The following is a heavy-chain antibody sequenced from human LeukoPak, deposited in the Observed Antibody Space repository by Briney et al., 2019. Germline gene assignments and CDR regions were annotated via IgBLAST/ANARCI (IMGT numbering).Heavy chain of an antibody. J-gene: IGHJ4*02. CDR1: GFTFSSYG. CDR2: IRYDGSNK. CDR3: AKDPESYDILTGFFDY. Sequence: GGSLRLSCAASGFTFSSYGMHWVRQAPGKGLEWVAFIRYDGSNKYYADSVKGRFTISRDNSKNTLYLQMNSLRAEDTAVYYCAKDPESYDILTGFFDYWGQGTLVTVSS. V-gene: IGHV3-30*02. D-gene: IGHD3-9*01.